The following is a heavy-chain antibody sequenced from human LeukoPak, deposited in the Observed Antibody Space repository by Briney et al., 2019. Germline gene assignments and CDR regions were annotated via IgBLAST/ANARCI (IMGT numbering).Heavy chain of an antibody. D-gene: IGHD6-13*01. V-gene: IGHV1-8*02. CDR2: MNPNSGNT. Sequence: GASVKVSCKASEYMFTNYYMHWVRQAPGQGLEWMGWMNPNSGNTGYAQRFQGRVTMTRNTSISTAYMELSSLRSEDTAVYYCARSGSSRIYYYYGMDVWGQGTTVTVSS. CDR3: ARSGSSRIYYYYGMDV. CDR1: EYMFTNYY. J-gene: IGHJ6*02.